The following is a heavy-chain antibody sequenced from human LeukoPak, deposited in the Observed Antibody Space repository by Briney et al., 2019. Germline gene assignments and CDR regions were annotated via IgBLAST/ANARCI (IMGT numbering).Heavy chain of an antibody. V-gene: IGHV1-69*04. CDR1: GGTFSSYA. CDR2: IIPILGIA. CDR3: ARDPIVVVPAAMLPGY. Sequence: ASVKVSCKASGGTFSSYAISWVRQAPGQGLEWMGRIIPILGIANYAQKFQGRVTMTTDTSTSTAYMELRSLRSDDTAVYYCARDPIVVVPAAMLPGYWGQGTLVTVSS. J-gene: IGHJ4*02. D-gene: IGHD2-2*01.